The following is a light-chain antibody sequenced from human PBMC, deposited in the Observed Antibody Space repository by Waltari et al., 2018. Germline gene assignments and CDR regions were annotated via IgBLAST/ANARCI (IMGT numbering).Light chain of an antibody. CDR3: AVWDDSLNGPV. CDR1: ISNIATNT. CDR2: IND. Sequence: QSVLTQPPSVSATPGQTVTISCSGSISNIATNTVNWYQHLPGTAPKLLIYINDQRPSGGPDRFSASKSGTSASRAISGLQSEDEAYYYCAVWDDSLNGPVFGGGTKLTAL. V-gene: IGLV1-44*01. J-gene: IGLJ2*01.